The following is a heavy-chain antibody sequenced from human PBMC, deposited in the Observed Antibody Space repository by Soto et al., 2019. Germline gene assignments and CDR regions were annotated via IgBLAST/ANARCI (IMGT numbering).Heavy chain of an antibody. V-gene: IGHV5-10-1*01. CDR3: ARRPIVVVPAAYYYYGMDV. CDR1: GYSFTSYW. Sequence: GESLKISCKGSGYSFTSYWISWVRKMPGKGLEWMGRIDPRDSYTNYSPSFQGHVTISADKSISTAYLQWSSLKASDTAMYYCARRPIVVVPAAYYYYGMDVWGQGTTVTVSS. D-gene: IGHD2-2*01. CDR2: IDPRDSYT. J-gene: IGHJ6*02.